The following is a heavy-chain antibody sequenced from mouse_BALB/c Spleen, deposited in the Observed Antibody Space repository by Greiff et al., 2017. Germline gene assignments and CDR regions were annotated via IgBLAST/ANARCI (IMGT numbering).Heavy chain of an antibody. CDR3: AIVITARAWFAY. J-gene: IGHJ3*01. V-gene: IGHV1S81*02. CDR1: GYTFTSYW. D-gene: IGHD2-4*01. Sequence: VQLQQPGAELVKPGASVKLSCKASGYTFTSYWMHWVKQRPGQGLEWIGEINPSNGRTNYNEKFKSKATLTVDKSSSTAYMQLSSLTSEDSAVYYCAIVITARAWFAYWGQGTLVTVSA. CDR2: INPSNGRT.